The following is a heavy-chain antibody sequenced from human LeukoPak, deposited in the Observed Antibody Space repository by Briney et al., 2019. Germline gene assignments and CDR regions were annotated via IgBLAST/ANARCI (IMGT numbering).Heavy chain of an antibody. Sequence: NSSQTLSLTCTVSGGSISSGGYYWSWIRQHPGKGLEWIGYIYYSGSTYYNPSLKSRVTISVDTSKNQFSLKLSSVTAADTAVYYCARRSPHYYYASSGYSQIPAEFDPWGQGTLVTVSS. CDR2: IYYSGST. D-gene: IGHD3-22*01. V-gene: IGHV4-31*03. J-gene: IGHJ5*02. CDR3: ARRSPHYYYASSGYSQIPAEFDP. CDR1: GGSISSGGYY.